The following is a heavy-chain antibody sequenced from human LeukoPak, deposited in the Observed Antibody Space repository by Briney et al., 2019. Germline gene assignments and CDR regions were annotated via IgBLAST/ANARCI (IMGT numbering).Heavy chain of an antibody. Sequence: GASLKISCKDSGYSFSNYWIGWVRQMPGKGLEWVGIILPGNSDTRYSPSFQGQVTMSADKSISTAYLQWSSLKAADTAMYYCARQYYDILTDPNYFDSWGQGTLVTVSS. J-gene: IGHJ4*02. V-gene: IGHV5-51*01. D-gene: IGHD3-9*01. CDR1: GYSFSNYW. CDR3: ARQYYDILTDPNYFDS. CDR2: ILPGNSDT.